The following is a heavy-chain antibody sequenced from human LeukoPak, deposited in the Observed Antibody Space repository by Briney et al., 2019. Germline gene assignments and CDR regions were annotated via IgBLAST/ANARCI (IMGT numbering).Heavy chain of an antibody. J-gene: IGHJ4*02. D-gene: IGHD3-3*01. V-gene: IGHV3-53*01. CDR3: ARVHSGSTYDFWSGSNFDY. CDR2: IYSGGST. Sequence: PGGSLRLSCAASGFTVSSNYMSWVRQAPGKGLEWVSVIYSGGSTYYADSVKGRFTISRDNSKNTLYLQMNSLRAEDTAVYYCARVHSGSTYDFWSGSNFDYWGQGTLVTVSS. CDR1: GFTVSSNY.